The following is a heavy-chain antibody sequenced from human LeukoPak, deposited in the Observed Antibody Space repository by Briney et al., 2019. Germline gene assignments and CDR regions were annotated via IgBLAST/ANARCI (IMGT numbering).Heavy chain of an antibody. CDR2: IYYDGST. CDR1: GGSIRPYY. V-gene: IGHV4-59*01. J-gene: IGHJ6*02. D-gene: IGHD6-19*01. Sequence: SGTLSLTCPVSGGSIRPYYRGWIRQPPGKGREWVGYIYYDGSTNYNPSLNSRVTISRYTSKNQYSLRLKSVTAADTAVYDCARIVWEQQWLAYGLDVWGQGTPVTVSS. CDR3: ARIVWEQQWLAYGLDV.